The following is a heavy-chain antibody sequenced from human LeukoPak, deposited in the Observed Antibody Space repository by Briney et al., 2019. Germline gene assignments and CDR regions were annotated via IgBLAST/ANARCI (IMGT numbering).Heavy chain of an antibody. CDR2: ITPNSGGT. Sequence: ASVKVSCKASGYTFTGYYMHWVRQAPGQGLEWMGWITPNSGGTNYAQKFQGRVPMTRDTSISTAYMELSRLRSDDTAVYYCARRGASDYGDYDWYFDLWGRGTLVTVSS. V-gene: IGHV1-2*02. D-gene: IGHD4-17*01. CDR1: GYTFTGYY. J-gene: IGHJ2*01. CDR3: ARRGASDYGDYDWYFDL.